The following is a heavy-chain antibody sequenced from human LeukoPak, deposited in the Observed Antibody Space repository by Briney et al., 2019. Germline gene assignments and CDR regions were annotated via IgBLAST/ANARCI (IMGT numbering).Heavy chain of an antibody. V-gene: IGHV4-39*07. CDR1: GGSVSSNSYY. Sequence: SETLSLTCSVSGGSVSSNSYYWAWIRQPPGKGLEWIGSVYYSGSTYYNPSLKSRVTISVDTSKNQFSLKLSSVTAADTAVYYCAREDYGDFLDNFDLWGRGTLVTVSS. D-gene: IGHD4-17*01. CDR2: VYYSGST. CDR3: AREDYGDFLDNFDL. J-gene: IGHJ2*01.